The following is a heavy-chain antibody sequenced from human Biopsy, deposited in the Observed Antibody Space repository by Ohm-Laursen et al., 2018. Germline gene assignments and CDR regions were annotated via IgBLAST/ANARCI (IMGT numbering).Heavy chain of an antibody. J-gene: IGHJ6*02. CDR3: TKDLIPAGTDV. D-gene: IGHD2-21*01. CDR1: GFTVNDHA. Sequence: SLRLSCAASGFTVNDHAMHWVRHPPGKGLEWVSGISWDSGRIGYADSVKGRFTVSRNNAKKSLYLEMNSLRPEATALYYCTKDLIPAGTDVWGQGTTVTVSS. V-gene: IGHV3-9*01. CDR2: ISWDSGRI.